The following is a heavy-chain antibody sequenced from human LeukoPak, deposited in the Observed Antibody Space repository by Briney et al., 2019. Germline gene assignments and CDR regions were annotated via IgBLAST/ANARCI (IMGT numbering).Heavy chain of an antibody. D-gene: IGHD2-15*01. Sequence: GGSLRLSCAASGFTFSSYAMSWVRQAPGKGLEWVSAISGSGASTYYADSVKGRFTISRDNFKNTPYLQMKSLRAEDTAVYYCAKGRAVAVVAAFNYWGQGNVVTVSS. CDR3: AKGRAVAVVAAFNY. V-gene: IGHV3-23*01. CDR2: ISGSGAST. J-gene: IGHJ4*02. CDR1: GFTFSSYA.